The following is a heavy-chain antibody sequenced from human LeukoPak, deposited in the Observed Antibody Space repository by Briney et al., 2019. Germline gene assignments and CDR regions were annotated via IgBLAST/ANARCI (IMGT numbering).Heavy chain of an antibody. Sequence: GGSLRLSCAASGFTFSNYWMHWVRQAPGKGLVWVSRLNSDGSSTNYADSVKGRFTISRDNAKNTLYLQMNSLRDEDTAVYYCAREGSSGSYRRYYFDYWGQGTLVTVSS. D-gene: IGHD1-26*01. CDR2: LNSDGSST. J-gene: IGHJ4*02. CDR3: AREGSSGSYRRYYFDY. V-gene: IGHV3-74*01. CDR1: GFTFSNYW.